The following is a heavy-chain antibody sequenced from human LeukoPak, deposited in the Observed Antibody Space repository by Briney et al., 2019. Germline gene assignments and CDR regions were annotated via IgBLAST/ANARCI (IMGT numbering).Heavy chain of an antibody. CDR1: GGAISSGSHY. Sequence: SQTLSLTCTVSGGAISSGSHYWSWIRQSAGKGLEWIGRIHTSGTTNSNPSLKSRVTISVDTSKNQFSLKLSSVTAADTAVYYCAREYYDSNKAPALDIWGQGTMVTVS. CDR2: IHTSGTT. CDR3: AREYYDSNKAPALDI. J-gene: IGHJ3*02. D-gene: IGHD3-22*01. V-gene: IGHV4-61*02.